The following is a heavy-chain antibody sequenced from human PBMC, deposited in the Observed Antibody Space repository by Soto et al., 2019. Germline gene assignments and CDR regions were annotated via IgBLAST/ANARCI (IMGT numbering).Heavy chain of an antibody. CDR2: IIPIFGTS. J-gene: IGHJ4*02. D-gene: IGHD3-3*01. CDR3: AKDRAFDFWSGYSGACFDY. Sequence: SGKVSCKASGGTFNNHAINWVRQAPGQGLEWMGGIIPIFGTSNYAQKFQGRVTITADESTRTAYMELSSLRSEDTAVYYCAKDRAFDFWSGYSGACFDYWGQGTLVTVS. V-gene: IGHV1-69*13. CDR1: GGTFNNHA.